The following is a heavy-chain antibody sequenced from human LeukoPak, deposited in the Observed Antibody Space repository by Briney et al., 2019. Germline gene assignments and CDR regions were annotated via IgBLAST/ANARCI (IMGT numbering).Heavy chain of an antibody. CDR3: VRCWYNSGYYPNY. CDR2: SRNKASRYTT. J-gene: IGHJ4*02. Sequence: GGSLRLSCALSGFTFSDHFMDWVRQAPGRGLEWVGRSRNKASRYTTEYAASVKGRYIISRDDSKNALYLQMNGLKTEDTAVYYCVRCWYNSGYYPNYWGQGTLVTVSS. V-gene: IGHV3-72*01. D-gene: IGHD6-19*01. CDR1: GFTFSDHF.